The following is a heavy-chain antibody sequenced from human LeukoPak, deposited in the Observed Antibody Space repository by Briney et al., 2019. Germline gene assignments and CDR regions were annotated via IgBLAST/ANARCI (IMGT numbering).Heavy chain of an antibody. CDR1: GYTFTGYY. J-gene: IGHJ4*02. D-gene: IGHD6-19*01. Sequence: ASVKVSCKASGYTFTGYYMHWVRQAPGQGLDWMGWINPSSGATKCAQKFQGRVTMTRDTSISTAYMEVTWLRSDDSAVYYCAADQGSGWYVWGQGTLVTVSS. CDR3: AADQGSGWYV. CDR2: INPSSGAT. V-gene: IGHV1-2*02.